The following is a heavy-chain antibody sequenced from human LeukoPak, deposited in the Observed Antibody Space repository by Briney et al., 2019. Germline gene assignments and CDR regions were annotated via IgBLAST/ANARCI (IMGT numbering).Heavy chain of an antibody. J-gene: IGHJ4*02. CDR1: GFTFSNAW. Sequence: GGSLRLSCAASGFTFSNAWMSWVRQAPGKGLEWVSVIYSGGSTYYADSVKGRFTISRDNPKNTLYLQMNSLRAEDAAVYYCAREDFFSSGSLDYWGQGTLVTVSS. CDR3: AREDFFSSGSLDY. D-gene: IGHD2-15*01. V-gene: IGHV3-53*01. CDR2: IYSGGST.